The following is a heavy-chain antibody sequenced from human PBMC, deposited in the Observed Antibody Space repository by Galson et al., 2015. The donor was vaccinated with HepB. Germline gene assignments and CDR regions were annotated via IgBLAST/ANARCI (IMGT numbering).Heavy chain of an antibody. V-gene: IGHV1-69*13. Sequence: SVKVSCKASGGTFSSYAISWVRQAPGQGLEWMGGIIPIFGTANYAQKFQGRVTITADESTSTAYMELSSLRSEDTAVYYCAREWGLTGTTDKGKYYYYMDVWGKGTTVTVSS. J-gene: IGHJ6*03. CDR1: GGTFSSYA. CDR2: IIPIFGTA. D-gene: IGHD1-20*01. CDR3: AREWGLTGTTDKGKYYYYMDV.